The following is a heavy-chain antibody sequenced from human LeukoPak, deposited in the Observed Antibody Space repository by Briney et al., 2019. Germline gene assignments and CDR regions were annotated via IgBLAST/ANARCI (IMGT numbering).Heavy chain of an antibody. CDR2: IYYSGST. D-gene: IGHD3-9*01. CDR1: GGSISGYY. J-gene: IGHJ4*02. Sequence: PSETLSLTCTVSGGSISGYYWSWIRQPPGKGLEWIGYIYYSGSTNYNPSLKSRVTISVDTSKNQFSLKLSSVTAADTAVYYCARGADILTGYDNYYFDYWGQGTLVTVSS. V-gene: IGHV4-59*08. CDR3: ARGADILTGYDNYYFDY.